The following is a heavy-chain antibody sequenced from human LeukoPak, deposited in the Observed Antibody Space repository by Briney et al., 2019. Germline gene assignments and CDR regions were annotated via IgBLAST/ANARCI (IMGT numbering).Heavy chain of an antibody. CDR2: IYYSGST. J-gene: IGHJ4*02. CDR1: GGSISSYY. Sequence: SQTLSLTCTVSGGSISSYYWSWIRQPPGKGLEWIGYIYYSGSTNYNPSLKSRVTISVDTSKNQFSLKLSSVTAADTAVYYCARVRTYFDYWGQGTLVTVSS. CDR3: ARVRTYFDY. V-gene: IGHV4-59*01.